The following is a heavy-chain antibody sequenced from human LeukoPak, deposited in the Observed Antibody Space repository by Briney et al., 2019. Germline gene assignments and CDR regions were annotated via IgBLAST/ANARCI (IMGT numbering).Heavy chain of an antibody. V-gene: IGHV3-7*03. Sequence: GGSLRLSCAASGFTFSSYWMSWVRQAPGKGLEWVANIKQDGSEKYYVDSVKGRFTISRDNAKNSLYLQMNSLRAEDTALYHCARGGYCSGGSCYSYYYGMDVWGQGTTVTVSS. CDR3: ARGGYCSGGSCYSYYYGMDV. J-gene: IGHJ6*02. CDR2: IKQDGSEK. D-gene: IGHD2-15*01. CDR1: GFTFSSYW.